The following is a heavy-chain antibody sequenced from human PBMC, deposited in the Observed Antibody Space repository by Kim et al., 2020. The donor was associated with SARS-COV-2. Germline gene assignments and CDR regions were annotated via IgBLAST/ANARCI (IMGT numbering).Heavy chain of an antibody. CDR3: ARVLWTGYSADY. CDR1: GSTFSNFS. J-gene: IGHJ4*02. V-gene: IGHV3-48*02. Sequence: GGSLRLSCAASGSTFSNFSINWVRKAQGKGLEWISYISSSSKTIYYADSVRGRFTITRDNANNSLYLQMNSLRDEDTAGYYCARVLWTGYSADYWGQGTLVSVSS. D-gene: IGHD3-3*01. CDR2: ISSSSKTI.